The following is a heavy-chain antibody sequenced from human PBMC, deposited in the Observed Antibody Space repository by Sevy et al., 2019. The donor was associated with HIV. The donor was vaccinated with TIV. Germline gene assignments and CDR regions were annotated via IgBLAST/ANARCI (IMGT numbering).Heavy chain of an antibody. J-gene: IGHJ3*02. CDR3: ARDRKVVLVVYAIPFDAFDI. CDR1: GFTFSYYG. Sequence: GGSLRLSCAASGFTFSYYGIHWVRQAPGKGLEWVAFITYDGRNKHYADSVKGRLTISRDNSENKLYLQMNSLRAEDTAMYYCARDRKVVLVVYAIPFDAFDIWGQGTLVTVSS. V-gene: IGHV3-30*02. CDR2: ITYDGRNK. D-gene: IGHD2-8*02.